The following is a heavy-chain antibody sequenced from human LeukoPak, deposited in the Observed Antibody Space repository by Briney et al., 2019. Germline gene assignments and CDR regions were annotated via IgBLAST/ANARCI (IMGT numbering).Heavy chain of an antibody. Sequence: GGSLRLSCAASGFTFSSYGMHWVRQAPGKGLESVAFIRYDGSNQYYADSVKGRFTISRDNSKNTLYLQMNSLRAEDTAVYYCAEDGYSAGYYYYYMDVWGKGTTVTVSS. D-gene: IGHD4-23*01. CDR1: GFTFSSYG. CDR2: IRYDGSNQ. J-gene: IGHJ6*03. V-gene: IGHV3-30*02. CDR3: AEDGYSAGYYYYYMDV.